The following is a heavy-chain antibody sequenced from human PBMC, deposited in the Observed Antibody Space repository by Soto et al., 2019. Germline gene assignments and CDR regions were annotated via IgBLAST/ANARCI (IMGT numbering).Heavy chain of an antibody. CDR1: GYTFTGYY. D-gene: IGHD6-19*01. J-gene: IGHJ3*02. CDR2: INPNSGGT. Sequence: QVQLVQSGAEVKKPGASVKVSCKASGYTFTGYYMHWVRQAPGQGLEWMGWINPNSGGTNYAQKLQGRVTMTRDTSISTAYMELSRLRSDDTAVYYCYFSGWYNNDDAFDIWGQGTMVTVSS. V-gene: IGHV1-2*02. CDR3: YFSGWYNNDDAFDI.